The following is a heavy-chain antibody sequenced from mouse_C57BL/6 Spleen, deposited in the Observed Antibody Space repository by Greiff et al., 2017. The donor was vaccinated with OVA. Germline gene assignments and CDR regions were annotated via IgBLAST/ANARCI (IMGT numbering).Heavy chain of an antibody. CDR2: IYPGSGST. D-gene: IGHD1-1*01. Sequence: VQLQQPGAELVKPGASVKMSCKASGYTFTSYWITWVKQRPGQGLEWIGDIYPGSGSTNYNEKFKSKATLTVDTSSSTAYMQLSSLTSEASAVYYCARNCGSNSHWYFDVWGTGTTVTVSS. CDR1: GYTFTSYW. J-gene: IGHJ1*03. V-gene: IGHV1-55*01. CDR3: ARNCGSNSHWYFDV.